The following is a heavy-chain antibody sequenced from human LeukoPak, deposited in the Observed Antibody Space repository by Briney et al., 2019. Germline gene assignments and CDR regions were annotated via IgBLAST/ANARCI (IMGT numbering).Heavy chain of an antibody. CDR3: ARDWVTTLSY. Sequence: GGSLRLSCAASGFTFSSYSMNWVRQAPGKGLEWVSSISSSSSYIYYADSVKGRLTISRDNAKNSLYLQMNSLRAEDTAVYYCARDWVTTLSYWGQGTLVTVSS. J-gene: IGHJ4*02. V-gene: IGHV3-21*01. D-gene: IGHD4-17*01. CDR1: GFTFSSYS. CDR2: ISSSSSYI.